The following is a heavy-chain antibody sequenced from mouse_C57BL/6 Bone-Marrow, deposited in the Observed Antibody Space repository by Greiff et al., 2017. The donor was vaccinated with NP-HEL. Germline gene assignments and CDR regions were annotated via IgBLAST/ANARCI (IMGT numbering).Heavy chain of an antibody. CDR1: GYTFTDYE. CDR2: IDPETGGT. V-gene: IGHV1-15*01. CDR3: TRSAGGNLAY. J-gene: IGHJ3*01. Sequence: VQLVESGAELVRPGASVTLSCKASGYTFTDYEMHWVKQTPVHGLEWIGAIDPETGGTAYNQKFKGKAILTADKSSSTAYMELRSLTSEDSAVYYCTRSAGGNLAYWGQGTLVTVSA. D-gene: IGHD2-1*01.